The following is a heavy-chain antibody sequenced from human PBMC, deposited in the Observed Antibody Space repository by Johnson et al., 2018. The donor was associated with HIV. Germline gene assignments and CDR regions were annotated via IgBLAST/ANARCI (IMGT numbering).Heavy chain of an antibody. CDR1: GFTFSSYA. J-gene: IGHJ3*02. Sequence: QVQLVESGGGVVQPRRSLRLSCAASGFTFSSYAMHWVRQAPGKGLEWVAVISYDGSKKYYADSVTGRFTISRDNSKNTLYLQMNSLRAEDTAVYYCARDSGYEDHDGFDIWGQGTMVTVSS. D-gene: IGHD5-12*01. CDR3: ARDSGYEDHDGFDI. CDR2: ISYDGSKK. V-gene: IGHV3-30*04.